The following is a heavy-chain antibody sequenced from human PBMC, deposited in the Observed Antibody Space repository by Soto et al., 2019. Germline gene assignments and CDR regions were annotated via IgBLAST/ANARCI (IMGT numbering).Heavy chain of an antibody. J-gene: IGHJ6*02. D-gene: IGHD2-2*01. Sequence: ASMKVSCKASGYPFPSYYMHWVRQARGQGLEWMGIINPSGGSTSYAQKFQGRVTMTRDTSTSTVYMELSSLRSEDTAVYYCARLSVYCSSTSCYGRGGDYYYGMDVWGQGTTVNVS. CDR2: INPSGGST. V-gene: IGHV1-46*01. CDR1: GYPFPSYY. CDR3: ARLSVYCSSTSCYGRGGDYYYGMDV.